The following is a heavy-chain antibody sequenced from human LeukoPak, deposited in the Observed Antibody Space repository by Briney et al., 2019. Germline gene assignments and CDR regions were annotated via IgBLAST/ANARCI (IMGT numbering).Heavy chain of an antibody. V-gene: IGHV1-46*01. CDR2: IYPGDGST. CDR1: GYTSTSNY. Sequence: ASVKVSCNASGYTSTSNYIHWVRQAPGQGLEWMGMIYPGDGSTSYAQKFQGRVTVTRDTSTSTVHMELSGLRSEDTAVYYCARDQEGFDYWGQGTLVTVSS. J-gene: IGHJ4*02. CDR3: ARDQEGFDY.